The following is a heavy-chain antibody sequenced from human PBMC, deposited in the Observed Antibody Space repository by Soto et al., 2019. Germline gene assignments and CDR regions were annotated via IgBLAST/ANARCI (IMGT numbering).Heavy chain of an antibody. Sequence: SETLSLTCTVSGGSISSGGYYWSWIRQHPGKGLEWIGCIYYSGRTYYNPSLHSRVSIAVDTTQNQFSLKLSSVTAADTSVYYSARGSFYSSPPWFDPWGRGTLVTVSS. J-gene: IGHJ5*02. CDR1: GGSISSGGYY. CDR3: ARGSFYSSPPWFDP. D-gene: IGHD6-19*01. CDR2: IYYSGRT. V-gene: IGHV4-31*03.